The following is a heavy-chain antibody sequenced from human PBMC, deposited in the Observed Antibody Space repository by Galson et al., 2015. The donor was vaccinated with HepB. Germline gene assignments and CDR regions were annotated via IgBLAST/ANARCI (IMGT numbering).Heavy chain of an antibody. CDR2: IFHSGFI. CDR1: GGSFSDYY. J-gene: IGHJ6*03. V-gene: IGHV4-34*12. CDR3: ARLVTLVQGSRGAEFYYYYMDV. D-gene: IGHD3-10*01. Sequence: TLSLTCAVYGGSFSDYYWTWIRQPPGEGLEWIGEIFHSGFINYNPSLQNRLTISMDTSKNQFSLTLTSVTAADTAMYYCARLVTLVQGSRGAEFYYYYMDVWGKGTPVTVSS.